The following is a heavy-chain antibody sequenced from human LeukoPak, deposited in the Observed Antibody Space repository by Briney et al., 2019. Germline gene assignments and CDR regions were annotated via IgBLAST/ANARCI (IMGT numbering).Heavy chain of an antibody. CDR2: ISGSGGTT. Sequence: GGSLRLSCAASGFTFGTYTMSWVRQAPGKGPEWVSGISGSGGTTDYTDSVKGRFTISRDNSKSTLFLQMRSLRVEDTAVYYCAKGGVDSAFNHWGRGTLVTVSS. D-gene: IGHD5-12*01. V-gene: IGHV3-23*01. J-gene: IGHJ4*01. CDR3: AKGGVDSAFNH. CDR1: GFTFGTYT.